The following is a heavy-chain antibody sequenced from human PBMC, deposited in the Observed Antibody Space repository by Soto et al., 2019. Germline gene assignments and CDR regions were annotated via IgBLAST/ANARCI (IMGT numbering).Heavy chain of an antibody. CDR1: GGSISSYY. D-gene: IGHD6-13*01. CDR2: IYYSGST. V-gene: IGHV4-59*01. Sequence: SETLSLTCTVSGGSISSYYWSWIRQPPGKGLEWIGYIYYSGSTNYNPSLKSRVTISVDTSKNQFSLKLSSVTAADTAVYYCARDAQYSSSWYDNYYYYGMDVWGQGTTVTV. J-gene: IGHJ6*02. CDR3: ARDAQYSSSWYDNYYYYGMDV.